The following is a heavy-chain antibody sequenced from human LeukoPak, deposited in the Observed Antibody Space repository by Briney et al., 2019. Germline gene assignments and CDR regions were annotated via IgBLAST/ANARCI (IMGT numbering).Heavy chain of an antibody. V-gene: IGHV1-2*02. J-gene: IGHJ2*01. CDR1: GYTFTDYY. CDR2: INPNSGGT. Sequence: ASVKVSCKASGYTFTDYYMHWVRQAPGQGLEWMGWINPNSGGTNYAQKFQGRVTMTRDTSISTAYMELSRLRSDATAVYYCARGRGYSGYETNWYFDPWGRGALVTVSS. CDR3: ARGRGYSGYETNWYFDP. D-gene: IGHD5-12*01.